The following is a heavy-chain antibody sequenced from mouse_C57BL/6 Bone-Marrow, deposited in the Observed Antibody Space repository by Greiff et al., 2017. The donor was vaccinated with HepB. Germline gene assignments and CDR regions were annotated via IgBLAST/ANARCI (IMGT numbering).Heavy chain of an antibody. CDR2: IYPGNSDT. CDR3: TRRGGLRRLPWFAY. J-gene: IGHJ3*01. Sequence: VQLQQSGTVLARPGASVKMSCMTSGYTFTSYWMHWVKQRPGQGLEWIGAIYPGNSDTSYNQKFKGKAKLTAVTSASTAYMELSSLTNEDSAVYYCTRRGGLRRLPWFAYWGKGTLVTVSA. CDR1: GYTFTSYW. D-gene: IGHD1-2*01. V-gene: IGHV1-5*01.